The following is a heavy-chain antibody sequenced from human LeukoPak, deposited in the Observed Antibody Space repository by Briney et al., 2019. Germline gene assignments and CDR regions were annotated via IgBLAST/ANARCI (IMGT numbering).Heavy chain of an antibody. V-gene: IGHV4-30-4*08. J-gene: IGHJ4*02. D-gene: IGHD2-2*02. Sequence: SQTLSLTCTVSGGSISSGDYYWSWIRQPPGKGLEWIGYIYYSGSTYYNPSLKSRVTISVDTSKNQFSLKLSSVTAADTAVYYCARIIEVVPAAIEGFDYWGQGALVTVSS. CDR2: IYYSGST. CDR1: GGSISSGDYY. CDR3: ARIIEVVPAAIEGFDY.